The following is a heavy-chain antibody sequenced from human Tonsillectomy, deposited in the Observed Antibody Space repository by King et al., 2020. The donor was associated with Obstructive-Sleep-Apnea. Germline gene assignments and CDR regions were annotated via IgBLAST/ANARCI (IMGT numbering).Heavy chain of an antibody. D-gene: IGHD2-8*01. J-gene: IGHJ4*02. Sequence: VQLVESGGGLVQPGGSLRLSCVAAGFTFSSYAMIWVRQAPGKGREWVSTISGSGGITNDAVYVKGRFTISRDNSKNTLYLQMNSLRDEDTAVYYCAKGYCTDGVCYFDYWGQGTLVTVSS. CDR3: AKGYCTDGVCYFDY. V-gene: IGHV3-23*04. CDR1: GFTFSSYA. CDR2: ISGSGGIT.